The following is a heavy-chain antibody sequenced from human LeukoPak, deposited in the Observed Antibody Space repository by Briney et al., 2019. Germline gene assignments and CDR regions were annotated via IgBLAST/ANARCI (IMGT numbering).Heavy chain of an antibody. CDR3: ATDRGQELLRGGAFDY. CDR2: ISAYNGNT. V-gene: IGHV1-18*01. Sequence: ASVKVSCKASGYTFTSYGISWVRQAPGQGLEWMGWISAYNGNTNYAQKLQGRVTMTTDTSTSIAHMELRSLRSDDTAVYYCATDRGQELLRGGAFDYWGQGTLVTVSS. D-gene: IGHD1-26*01. J-gene: IGHJ4*02. CDR1: GYTFTSYG.